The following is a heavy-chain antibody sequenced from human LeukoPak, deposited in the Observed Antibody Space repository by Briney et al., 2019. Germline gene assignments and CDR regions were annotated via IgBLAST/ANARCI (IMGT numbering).Heavy chain of an antibody. CDR3: ARVSEEAGSDY. CDR2: IIPIFGTA. Sequence: SVKVSCKASGGTFSDYAISWVRQAPGQGLEWVGQIIPIFGTANYAQKFQGRVTITADQSTSTVYMELSSLRSEDTAVYYCARVSEEAGSDYWGQGTLVTVSS. J-gene: IGHJ4*02. D-gene: IGHD3-10*01. CDR1: GGTFSDYA. V-gene: IGHV1-69*13.